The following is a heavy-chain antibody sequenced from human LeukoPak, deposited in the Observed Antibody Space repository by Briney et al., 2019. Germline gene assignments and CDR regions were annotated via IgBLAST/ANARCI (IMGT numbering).Heavy chain of an antibody. D-gene: IGHD3-3*01. J-gene: IGHJ4*02. CDR3: AKLTYYDFWSGYLGYFDY. CDR1: GFTFSSYA. V-gene: IGHV3-23*01. CDR2: ISVGGGSA. Sequence: GGSLRLSCAASGFTFSSYAMGWVRQAPGKGLEWVSAISVGGGSAYYADSVKGRFTISRDNSKNTLYLQMNSLRGEDTAVYYCAKLTYYDFWSGYLGYFDYWGQGTLVAVSS.